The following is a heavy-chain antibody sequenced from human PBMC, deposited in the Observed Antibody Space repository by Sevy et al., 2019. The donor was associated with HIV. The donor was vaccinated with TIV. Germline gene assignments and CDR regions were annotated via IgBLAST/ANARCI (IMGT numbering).Heavy chain of an antibody. V-gene: IGHV3-72*01. CDR3: ATYAGIAAAGRVFDY. Sequence: GGSLRLSCAASGFSISDHYMEWVRQAPGKGLEWVGRTRNKADSYTTEYAASVKGRFTISRDDSKNSLYLQMNSLKAEDTAVYYCATYAGIAAAGRVFDYWGQGTLVTVSS. D-gene: IGHD6-13*01. J-gene: IGHJ4*02. CDR2: TRNKADSYTT. CDR1: GFSISDHY.